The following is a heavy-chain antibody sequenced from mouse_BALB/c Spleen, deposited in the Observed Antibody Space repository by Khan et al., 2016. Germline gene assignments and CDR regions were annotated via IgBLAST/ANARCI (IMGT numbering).Heavy chain of an antibody. J-gene: IGHJ3*01. CDR1: GYTFTDYS. CDR3: ARRDYDEGPWFAY. D-gene: IGHD2-4*01. Sequence: QIQLVQSGPELKKPGETVKISCKASGYTFTDYSMHWVKQAPGKGLKWMGWINTETGEPTYADDFKGRFAFSLETSASTAYLQINNLKNEDTATYFCARRDYDEGPWFAYWCQGTLVTVSA. V-gene: IGHV9-2-1*01. CDR2: INTETGEP.